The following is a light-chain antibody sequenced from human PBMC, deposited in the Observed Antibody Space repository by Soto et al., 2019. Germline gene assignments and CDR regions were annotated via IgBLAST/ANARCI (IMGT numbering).Light chain of an antibody. CDR2: KAS. CDR3: QQYQSYSYT. V-gene: IGKV1-5*03. CDR1: QNIDSW. Sequence: DIQMTQSPSTLSASVGDRVTITCRASQNIDSWLAWYQQKPGNVPRLLMHKASNLEPGVPSRFSGSGSGTEFTLTISSLQPDDFATYFCQQYQSYSYTFGQGTKLESK. J-gene: IGKJ2*01.